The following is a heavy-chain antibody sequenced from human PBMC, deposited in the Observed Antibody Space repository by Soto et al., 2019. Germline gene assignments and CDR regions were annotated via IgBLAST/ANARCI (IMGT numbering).Heavy chain of an antibody. J-gene: IGHJ3*02. V-gene: IGHV5-51*01. Sequence: PGESLKISCKGSGYSFTSYWIGWVRQMPGKGLEWMGIIYPGDSDTRYSPSFQGQVTISADKSISTAYPQWSSLKASDTAMYYCARQRRAVAYGANAFDIWGQGTMVTVSS. CDR3: ARQRRAVAYGANAFDI. CDR1: GYSFTSYW. D-gene: IGHD6-19*01. CDR2: IYPGDSDT.